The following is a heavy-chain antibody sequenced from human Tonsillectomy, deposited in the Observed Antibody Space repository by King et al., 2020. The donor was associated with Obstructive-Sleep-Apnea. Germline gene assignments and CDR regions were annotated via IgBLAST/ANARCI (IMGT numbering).Heavy chain of an antibody. Sequence: VQLVESGGGLVQPGRSLRLSCAASGFTFDDYAMHWVRQTPWKGLEWVSCISWNSGTIGYAESVKGRFTISRDNAKNSLYLQMNSLRAEDTALYYCAKDIRAGSLDAFDIWGQGTMVTVSS. D-gene: IGHD1-26*01. V-gene: IGHV3-9*01. CDR3: AKDIRAGSLDAFDI. CDR1: GFTFDDYA. J-gene: IGHJ3*02. CDR2: ISWNSGTI.